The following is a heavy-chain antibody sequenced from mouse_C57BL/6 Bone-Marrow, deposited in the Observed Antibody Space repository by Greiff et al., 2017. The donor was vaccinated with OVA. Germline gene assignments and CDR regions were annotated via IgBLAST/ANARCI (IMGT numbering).Heavy chain of an antibody. Sequence: EVQLQQSGAELVRPWASVKLSCTASGFNIKDDYMHWVKQRPEQGLEWIGWIDPENGDTEYASKFQGKATITADTSSNTAYLQLSSLTSEDTAVYYCTTAVTTANYFDYWGQGTTLTVSS. CDR3: TTAVTTANYFDY. CDR2: IDPENGDT. J-gene: IGHJ2*01. V-gene: IGHV14-4*01. D-gene: IGHD1-2*01. CDR1: GFNIKDDY.